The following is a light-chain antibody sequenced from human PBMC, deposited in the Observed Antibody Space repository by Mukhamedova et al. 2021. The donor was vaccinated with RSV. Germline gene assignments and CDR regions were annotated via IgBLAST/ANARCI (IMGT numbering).Light chain of an antibody. J-gene: IGKJ1*01. V-gene: IGKV1-5*03. CDR2: QAS. CDR3: QQSKSYRT. Sequence: WYQRRVHGKAPKLLIYQASSLESGVPSRFSGSGSGTDFTLTISSLQADDFATYYCQQSKSYRTFGQGTKVEIK.